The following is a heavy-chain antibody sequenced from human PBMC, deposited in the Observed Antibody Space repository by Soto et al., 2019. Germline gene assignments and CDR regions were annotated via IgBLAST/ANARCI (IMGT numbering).Heavy chain of an antibody. D-gene: IGHD3-22*01. J-gene: IGHJ6*02. CDR3: ARDLAEDNSCYYYASPGFCYYCGMDV. V-gene: IGHV1-18*01. CDR1: GYNFISYG. CDR2: ISGYNGNT. Sequence: QVQLVQSGAEVKKPGASVKVSCKASGYNFISYGITWVRQAPGQGLEWMGWISGYNGNTNYEQRLQGRVTMTTDTSTNTAYMELRSLRSDDTGVDYCARDLAEDNSCYYYASPGFCYYCGMDVWGQGTTVTVSS.